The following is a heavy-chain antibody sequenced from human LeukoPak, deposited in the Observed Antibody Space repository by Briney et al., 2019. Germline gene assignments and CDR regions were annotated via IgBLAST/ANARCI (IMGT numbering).Heavy chain of an antibody. CDR1: GFTFRSYW. V-gene: IGHV3-7*02. D-gene: IGHD6-19*01. CDR2: IKQDGSEK. CDR3: VNQISGWVY. J-gene: IGHJ4*02. Sequence: GGSLRLSCAASGFTFRSYWMSWVRQAPGKGLEWVANIKQDGSEKYYVDSVKGRFTISRDNAKNTLYLQMSSLRPEDTAVYYCVNQISGWVYWGQGTLVTVSS.